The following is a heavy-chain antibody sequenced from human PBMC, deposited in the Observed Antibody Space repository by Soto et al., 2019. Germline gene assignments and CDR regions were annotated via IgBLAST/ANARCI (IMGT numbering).Heavy chain of an antibody. J-gene: IGHJ4*02. CDR1: GYTFTGYY. CDR2: INPNSGGT. V-gene: IGHV1-2*04. Sequence: QVQLVQSGAEVKKPGASVKVSCKASGYTFTGYYMHWVRQAPGQGLEWMGWINPNSGGTNYAQKFQGWVTMTRDTSISTAYMELSRLRSDDTAVYYCARGGIVVVVAAHFDDWGQGTLVTVSS. D-gene: IGHD2-15*01. CDR3: ARGGIVVVVAAHFDD.